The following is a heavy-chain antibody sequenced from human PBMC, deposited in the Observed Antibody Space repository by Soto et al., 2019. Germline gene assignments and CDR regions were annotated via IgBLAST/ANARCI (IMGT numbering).Heavy chain of an antibody. CDR3: ARGDVFDL. V-gene: IGHV4-4*07. CDR2: IYSSGNA. Sequence: QVQLQESGPGLVKPSETVSLICNVSGDSISGSYWSWIRQPAGTGLEWIGRIYSSGNANYNPSLKSRVSMSVDMSKNQFSLKVTSVTAADTAMYYYARGDVFDLWGQRTKVTVSS. J-gene: IGHJ3*01. CDR1: GDSISGSY.